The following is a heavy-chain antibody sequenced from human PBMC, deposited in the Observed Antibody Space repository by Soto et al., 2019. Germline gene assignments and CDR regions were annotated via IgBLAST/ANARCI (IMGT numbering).Heavy chain of an antibody. CDR2: ISGYNGKT. CDR1: GYTFTGYH. V-gene: IGHV1-18*04. D-gene: IGHD1-1*01. Sequence: ASVKVSCKASGYTFTGYHMHWVRQAPGQGLEWMGWISGYNGKTNYAQNFQGRITVTTDTSTNTAYMEVRSLTSDDTAVYYCARDGHWNDLDYWGQGTLVTVSS. CDR3: ARDGHWNDLDY. J-gene: IGHJ4*02.